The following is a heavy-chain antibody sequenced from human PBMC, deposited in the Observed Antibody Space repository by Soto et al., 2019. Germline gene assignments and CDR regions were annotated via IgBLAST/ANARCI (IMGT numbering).Heavy chain of an antibody. CDR2: ITMGGGTT. J-gene: IGHJ4*02. CDR3: AKRRADPYHFDY. V-gene: IGHV3-23*01. Sequence: GGSLRLSCAASGFTFSSYAMSWVRQAPGKGLEWVSTITMGGGTTFQADSVKGRFTISRDNSKNTLYLQMNSLRAEDTVVYFGAKRRADPYHFDYWGQGTLVTVSS. CDR1: GFTFSSYA. D-gene: IGHD2-2*01.